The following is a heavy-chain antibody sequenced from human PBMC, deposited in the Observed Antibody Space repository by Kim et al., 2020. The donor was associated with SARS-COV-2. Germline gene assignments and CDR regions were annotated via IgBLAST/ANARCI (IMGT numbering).Heavy chain of an antibody. J-gene: IGHJ4*02. Sequence: YDGSNKYYADSVKGRFTISRDNSKNTLYLQMNSLRAEDTAVYYCARAASFWGQGTLVTVSS. D-gene: IGHD3-10*01. V-gene: IGHV3-33*05. CDR2: YDGSNK. CDR3: ARAASF.